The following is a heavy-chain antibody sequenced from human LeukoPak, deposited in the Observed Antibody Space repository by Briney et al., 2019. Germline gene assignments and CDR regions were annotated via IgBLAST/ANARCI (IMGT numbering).Heavy chain of an antibody. CDR2: IIPIFGTA. Sequence: GASVKVSCKASGGTFISYAISWVRQAPGQGLEWMGGIIPIFGTANYAQKFQGRVTITADESTSTAYMELSSLRSEDTAVYYCAREGFPPKISDFWSGLGPYYYYGMDVWGQGTTVTVSS. D-gene: IGHD3-3*01. CDR1: GGTFISYA. CDR3: AREGFPPKISDFWSGLGPYYYYGMDV. J-gene: IGHJ6*02. V-gene: IGHV1-69*13.